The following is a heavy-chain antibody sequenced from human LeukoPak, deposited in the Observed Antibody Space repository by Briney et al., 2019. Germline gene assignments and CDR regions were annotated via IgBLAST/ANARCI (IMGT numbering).Heavy chain of an antibody. D-gene: IGHD5-12*01. V-gene: IGHV1-46*01. Sequence: GASVKVSCKTSGYTFTNYYMHWVRQAPGQGLEWMGIINPRGGSTSYAQKFQGRVTITADESTSTAYMELSSLRSEDTAVYCCAREVATIPNQFDYWGQGTLVTVSS. CDR3: AREVATIPNQFDY. J-gene: IGHJ4*02. CDR2: INPRGGST. CDR1: GYTFTNYY.